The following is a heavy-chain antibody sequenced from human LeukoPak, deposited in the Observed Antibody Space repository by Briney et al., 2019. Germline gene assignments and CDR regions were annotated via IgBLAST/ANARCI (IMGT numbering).Heavy chain of an antibody. Sequence: GASVKVSCKASGYTFTGYYMHWVRQAPGQGLEWMGWINPNSGGTDYAQKFQGRVTMTRDTSISTAYMELSRLRSDDTAVYYCARDCGGSCQGVAFDIWGQGTMVTVSS. V-gene: IGHV1-2*02. J-gene: IGHJ3*02. D-gene: IGHD2-15*01. CDR1: GYTFTGYY. CDR3: ARDCGGSCQGVAFDI. CDR2: INPNSGGT.